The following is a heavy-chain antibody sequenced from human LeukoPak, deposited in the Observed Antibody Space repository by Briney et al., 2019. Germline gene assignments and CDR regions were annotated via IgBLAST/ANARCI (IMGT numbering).Heavy chain of an antibody. CDR1: GGTFSSYA. Sequence: SVKVSCKASGGTFSSYAISWVRQAPGQGLEWMGGIIPIFGTANYAQKFQGRVTITADESTSTAYMELSSLRSEDTAVYYCARDRTKQWLDDAFDIWGQGTMVTVSS. V-gene: IGHV1-69*01. CDR3: ARDRTKQWLDDAFDI. J-gene: IGHJ3*02. D-gene: IGHD6-19*01. CDR2: IIPIFGTA.